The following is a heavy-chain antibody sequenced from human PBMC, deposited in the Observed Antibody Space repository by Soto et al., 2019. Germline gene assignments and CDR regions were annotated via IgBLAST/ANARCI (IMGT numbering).Heavy chain of an antibody. D-gene: IGHD2-2*01. CDR1: GGTFSSYA. V-gene: IGHV1-69*12. Sequence: QVQLVQSGAEVKKPGSSVKVSCKASGGTFSSYAISWVRQAPGQGLEWMGGIIPIFGTANYAQKFQGRVTIXXDXSXXTADMELSSLRSEDTAVYYCARQGVPAAQPNWFDPWGQGTLVTVSS. CDR3: ARQGVPAAQPNWFDP. CDR2: IIPIFGTA. J-gene: IGHJ5*02.